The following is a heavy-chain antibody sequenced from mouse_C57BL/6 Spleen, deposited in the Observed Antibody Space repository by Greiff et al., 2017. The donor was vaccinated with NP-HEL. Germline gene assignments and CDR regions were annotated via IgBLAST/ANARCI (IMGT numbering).Heavy chain of an antibody. D-gene: IGHD4-1*01. CDR2: IYPSDSET. Sequence: QVHVKQPGAELVRPGSSVKLSCKASGYTFTSYWMDWVKQRPGQGLEWIGNIYPSDSETHYNQKFKDKATLTVDKSSSTAYQQLSSLTSEDSAVYYCATWDRYWYFDVWGTGTTVTDSS. CDR1: GYTFTSYW. J-gene: IGHJ1*03. CDR3: ATWDRYWYFDV. V-gene: IGHV1-61*01.